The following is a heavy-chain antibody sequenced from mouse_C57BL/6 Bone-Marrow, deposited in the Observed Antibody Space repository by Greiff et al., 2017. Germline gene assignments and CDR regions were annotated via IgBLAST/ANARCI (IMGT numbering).Heavy chain of an antibody. CDR3: ARSGYVCPRGYAMDY. J-gene: IGHJ4*01. Sequence: QVQLQQPGAELVKPGASVKLSCKASGYTFTSYWMHWVKQRPGRGLEWIGRIDPNSGGTMYNEKFKSKATLTVDNTSSNAYMKLSILKSEDSAVYYCARSGYVCPRGYAMDYWGQGTSVTVSS. CDR1: GYTFTSYW. D-gene: IGHD3-1*01. V-gene: IGHV1-72*01. CDR2: IDPNSGGT.